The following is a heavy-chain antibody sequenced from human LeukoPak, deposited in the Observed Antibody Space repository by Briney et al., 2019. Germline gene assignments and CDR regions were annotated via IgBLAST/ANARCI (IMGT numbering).Heavy chain of an antibody. J-gene: IGHJ3*02. Sequence: SETLSLTCTVSGGSISSSSYYWGWIRQPPGKGLDWIGSIYYSGSTYYNPSLKSRVTISVDTSKNQFSLKLSSVTAADTAVYYCARGMDSSGYSDAFDIWGQGTMVTVSS. CDR3: ARGMDSSGYSDAFDI. CDR1: GGSISSSSYY. CDR2: IYYSGST. V-gene: IGHV4-39*01. D-gene: IGHD3-22*01.